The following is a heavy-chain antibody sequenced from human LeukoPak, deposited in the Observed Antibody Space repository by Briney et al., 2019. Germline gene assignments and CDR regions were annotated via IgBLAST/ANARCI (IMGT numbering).Heavy chain of an antibody. CDR3: ARGRYYFEY. Sequence: PGGSLRLSCAASGFTLSTYWMHWVRQAPGKGLVCVSRINSDGSSTSYADSVKGRFTISRDNAKNTLYLQMNNLRAEDTAVYYCARGRYYFEYWGQGTLVTVSS. CDR1: GFTLSTYW. D-gene: IGHD4-17*01. V-gene: IGHV3-74*01. CDR2: INSDGSST. J-gene: IGHJ4*02.